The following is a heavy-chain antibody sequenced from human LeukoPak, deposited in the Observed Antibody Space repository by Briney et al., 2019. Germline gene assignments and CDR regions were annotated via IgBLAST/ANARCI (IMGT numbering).Heavy chain of an antibody. V-gene: IGHV4-30-2*01. CDR2: IYHSGST. D-gene: IGHD5-18*01. CDR3: AREGGTFGYSYGSYYFDY. J-gene: IGHJ4*02. CDR1: GGSISSGGYY. Sequence: PSETLSLTCTVSGGSISSGGYYWSWIRQPPGKGLEWIGYIYHSGSTYYNPSLKSRVTISVDRSKNQFSLKLSSVTAADTAVYYCAREGGTFGYSYGSYYFDYWGQGTLVTVSS.